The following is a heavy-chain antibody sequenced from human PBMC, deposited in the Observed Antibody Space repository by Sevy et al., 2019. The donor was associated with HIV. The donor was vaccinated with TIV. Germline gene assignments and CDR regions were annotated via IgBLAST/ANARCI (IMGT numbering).Heavy chain of an antibody. Sequence: GGSLRLSCAASGFTFSSYGMHWVRQAPGKGLEWVALIWYDGTNKYYADSVKGRFTISRDNSKNSLYLQMNSLRAEDTAVYYCASGAYYYASRSQNFDYWGPGTLVIVSS. CDR3: ASGAYYYASRSQNFDY. V-gene: IGHV3-33*01. D-gene: IGHD3-10*01. CDR2: IWYDGTNK. J-gene: IGHJ4*02. CDR1: GFTFSSYG.